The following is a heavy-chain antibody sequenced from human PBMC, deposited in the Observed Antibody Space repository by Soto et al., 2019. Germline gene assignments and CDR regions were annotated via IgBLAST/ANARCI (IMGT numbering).Heavy chain of an antibody. CDR2: IYYSGST. CDR3: ARDWGGDIVLMVYEAPRAHPHFSGYGMDV. CDR1: GGSISSGGYY. Sequence: TSETLSLTCTVSGGSISSGGYYWSWIRQHPGKGLEWIGYIYYSGSTYYNPSLKSRVTISVDTSKNQFSLKLSSVTAADTAVYYCARDWGGDIVLMVYEAPRAHPHFSGYGMDVWGQGTTVTSP. D-gene: IGHD2-8*01. V-gene: IGHV4-31*03. J-gene: IGHJ6*02.